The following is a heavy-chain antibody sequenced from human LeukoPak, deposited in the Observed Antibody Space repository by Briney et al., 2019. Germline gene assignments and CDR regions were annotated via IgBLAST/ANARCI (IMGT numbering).Heavy chain of an antibody. V-gene: IGHV1-2*02. Sequence: ASVKVSCKASGYTFTGYYMHWVRQAPGQGLEWMGWINPNSGGTNYAQKFQGRVTITRNTSISTAYMELSSLRSEDTAVYYCARVVPAAMPDYYYMDVWGKGTTVTVSS. D-gene: IGHD2-2*01. J-gene: IGHJ6*03. CDR2: INPNSGGT. CDR1: GYTFTGYY. CDR3: ARVVPAAMPDYYYMDV.